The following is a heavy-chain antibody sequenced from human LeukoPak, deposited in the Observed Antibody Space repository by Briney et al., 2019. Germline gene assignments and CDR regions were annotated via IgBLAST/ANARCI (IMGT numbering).Heavy chain of an antibody. CDR2: ISGSGGST. V-gene: IGHV3-23*01. CDR3: AKGGLYGDWFDH. D-gene: IGHD4-17*01. CDR1: GFTFRSYA. Sequence: GGSLRLSCAASGFTFRSYAMSWVRQAPGKGLEWVSAISGSGGSTYYADSVKGRFTISRDNSKNTLYLQMNSLRAEDTAVYYCAKGGLYGDWFDHWGQGTLVTVSS. J-gene: IGHJ5*02.